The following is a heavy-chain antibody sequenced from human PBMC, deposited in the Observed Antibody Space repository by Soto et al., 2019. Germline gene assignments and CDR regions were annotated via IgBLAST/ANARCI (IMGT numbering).Heavy chain of an antibody. Sequence: GGSLRLSCAASGFTFSSYGMHWVRQAPGKGLEWVAVISSDGTSRFYADSVKGRFTISRDNSKNTLYLQMNSLRAEDTAMYYCAKVRVKDYYYYAMDVWGQGTMVTVSS. CDR1: GFTFSSYG. CDR3: AKVRVKDYYYYAMDV. D-gene: IGHD4-4*01. V-gene: IGHV3-30*18. J-gene: IGHJ6*02. CDR2: ISSDGTSR.